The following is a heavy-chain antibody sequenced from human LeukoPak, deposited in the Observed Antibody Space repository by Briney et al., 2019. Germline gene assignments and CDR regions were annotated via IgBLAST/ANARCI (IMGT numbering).Heavy chain of an antibody. CDR1: GGSISSSSYY. Sequence: SETLSLTCTVSGGSISSSSYYWGWIRQPPGKGLEWSGTIYYSGSTYYNPSLKSRSTISVDTSKNQFSLKLSSVTAADTAVYYCARPVNTVTTSIGAYYMDVWGKGTTVTVSS. CDR3: ARPVNTVTTSIGAYYMDV. D-gene: IGHD4-17*01. J-gene: IGHJ6*03. CDR2: IYYSGST. V-gene: IGHV4-39*01.